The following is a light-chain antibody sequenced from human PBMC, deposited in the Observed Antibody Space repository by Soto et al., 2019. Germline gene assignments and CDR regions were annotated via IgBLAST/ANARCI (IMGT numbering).Light chain of an antibody. Sequence: VHMTQSASSVSASVGDRVNITCRASHNIRTYLKWYQQIPGKAPNLLIYAASNLRGGVPSRFSGGGSGTDFNLTISSLQTEDFATYYCQQSYDTLWAFGQGTKVDIK. CDR3: QQSYDTLWA. J-gene: IGKJ1*01. CDR1: HNIRTY. CDR2: AAS. V-gene: IGKV1-39*01.